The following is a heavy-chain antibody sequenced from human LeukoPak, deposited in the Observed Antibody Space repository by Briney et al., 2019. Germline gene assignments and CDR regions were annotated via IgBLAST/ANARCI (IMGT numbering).Heavy chain of an antibody. V-gene: IGHV1-69*05. J-gene: IGHJ4*02. D-gene: IGHD3-9*01. CDR3: ARARYFDWLNDY. Sequence: SVKVSCKASGGSFSSYAISWVRQAPGQGLEWMGRIIPIFGRANYAQKVQGRVTITTDESTSTAYMELSSLRSEDTAVYYCARARYFDWLNDYWGQGTLVTVSS. CDR2: IIPIFGRA. CDR1: GGSFSSYA.